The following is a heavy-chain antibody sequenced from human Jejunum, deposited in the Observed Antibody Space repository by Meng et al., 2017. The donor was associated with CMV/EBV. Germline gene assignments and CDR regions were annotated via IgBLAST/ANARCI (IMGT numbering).Heavy chain of an antibody. CDR2: MNPNNGNT. Sequence: SGYTFPSSDINWVRPATGQGLEWMGWMNPNNGNTGYGQKFQGRVTLTRNTAISTAYMELSSLRSEDTAVYYCLLTPRRVGHGMDVWGQGTTVTVSS. D-gene: IGHD2-15*01. J-gene: IGHJ6*02. CDR3: LLTPRRVGHGMDV. V-gene: IGHV1-8*01. CDR1: GYTFPSSD.